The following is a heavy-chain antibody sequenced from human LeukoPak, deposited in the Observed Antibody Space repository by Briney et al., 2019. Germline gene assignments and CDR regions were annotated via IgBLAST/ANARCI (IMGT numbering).Heavy chain of an antibody. CDR2: ISAYNGNT. D-gene: IGHD6-13*01. Sequence: GASVKVSCKASGYTFTNYGVSWVRQAPGQGLEWMGWISAYNGNTNYAQKLQGRVTMTTDTSTSTAYMELRSLRSDDTAVYYCARSSGSSGTGYDAFDIWGQGTMVTVSS. J-gene: IGHJ3*02. CDR3: ARSSGSSGTGYDAFDI. CDR1: GYTFTNYG. V-gene: IGHV1-18*01.